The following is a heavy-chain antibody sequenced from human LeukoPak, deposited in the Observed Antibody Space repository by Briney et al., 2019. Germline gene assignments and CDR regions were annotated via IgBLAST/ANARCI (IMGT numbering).Heavy chain of an antibody. J-gene: IGHJ6*02. CDR1: AFTFSKYE. D-gene: IGHD6-19*01. V-gene: IGHV3-48*03. CDR3: ARTSSAMHV. Sequence: PGGPLRLSCAASAFTFSKYEMIWVPQAPGRGLEWVSYISSSSSTIYYADSVKGRFTMSRDNAKSSLHLQINSLRAEDTAVYYCARTSSAMHVWGQGTTVTVSS. CDR2: ISSSSSTI.